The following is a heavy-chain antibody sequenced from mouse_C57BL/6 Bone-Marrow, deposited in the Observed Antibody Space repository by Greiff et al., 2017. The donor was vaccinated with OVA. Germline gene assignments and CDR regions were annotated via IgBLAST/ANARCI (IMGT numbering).Heavy chain of an antibody. D-gene: IGHD2-5*01. CDR1: GYTFTDYN. V-gene: IGHV1-18*01. CDR3: ARSEDSNRGFDY. Sequence: VQLKESGPELVKPGASVKIPCKASGYTFTDYNMDWVKQSHGKSLEWIGDINPNNGGTIYNQKFKGKATLTVDKSSSTAYMELRSLTSEDTAVYYCARSEDSNRGFDYWGQGTTLTVSS. J-gene: IGHJ2*01. CDR2: INPNNGGT.